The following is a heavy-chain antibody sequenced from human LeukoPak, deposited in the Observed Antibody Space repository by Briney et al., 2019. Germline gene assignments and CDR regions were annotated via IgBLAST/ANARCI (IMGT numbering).Heavy chain of an antibody. CDR1: GGPISSSSHY. J-gene: IGHJ5*02. D-gene: IGHD3-3*01. Sequence: SETLSLTCTVSGGPISSSSHYWGWIRQPPGKGLEWIGNIYYRGSTYYNPSLRSRATISVDTSRNQFSLKLSSVTATDTAVYYCAANNAFWNGYFDPWGRGTLVTVSS. V-gene: IGHV4-39*01. CDR2: IYYRGST. CDR3: AANNAFWNGYFDP.